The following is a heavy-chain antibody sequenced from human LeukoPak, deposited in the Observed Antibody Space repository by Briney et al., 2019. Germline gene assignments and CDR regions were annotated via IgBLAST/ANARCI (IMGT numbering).Heavy chain of an antibody. CDR2: VYYTGNT. CDR1: GDSMNNHAYY. J-gene: IGHJ3*01. D-gene: IGHD6-19*01. Sequence: SETLSLTCSVSGDSMNNHAYYWDWIRQPPGQGLEWIGTVYYTGNTYYNPSLRSRVTMSVDTSKNQFSLHLDSVTAADTAVYFCARLAALAGHRGAFDFWGQGTMVAVSS. CDR3: ARLAALAGHRGAFDF. V-gene: IGHV4-39*01.